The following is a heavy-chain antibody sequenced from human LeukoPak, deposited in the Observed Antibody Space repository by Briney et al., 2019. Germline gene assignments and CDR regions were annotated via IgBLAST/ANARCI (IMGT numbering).Heavy chain of an antibody. J-gene: IGHJ4*02. Sequence: PGGSLRLSCAASGFTFSNYAMSWVRQAPGKGLEWVSAISGGGGSTYYADSVKGRFTISRDNSKNTLYLQMNSLRAEDTAIYYCAREGRHYYDSSGYWGSFDYWGQGTLVTVSS. CDR2: ISGGGGST. CDR3: AREGRHYYDSSGYWGSFDY. CDR1: GFTFSNYA. D-gene: IGHD3-22*01. V-gene: IGHV3-23*01.